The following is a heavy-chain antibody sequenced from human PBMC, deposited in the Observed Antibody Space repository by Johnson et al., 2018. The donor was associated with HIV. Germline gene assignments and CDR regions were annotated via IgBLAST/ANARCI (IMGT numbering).Heavy chain of an antibody. V-gene: IGHV3-33*01. CDR2: IWYDGSNK. Sequence: VHLVESGGGVVQPGRSLRLSCAASGFTFSSYGMHWVRQAPGKGLEWVAVIWYDGSNKYYADSVKGRFTISRDNSKNTLYLQMNSLRAEDTAVYYCASIAARRVSAFDIWGQGTMVTVSS. CDR1: GFTFSSYG. CDR3: ASIAARRVSAFDI. D-gene: IGHD6-6*01. J-gene: IGHJ3*02.